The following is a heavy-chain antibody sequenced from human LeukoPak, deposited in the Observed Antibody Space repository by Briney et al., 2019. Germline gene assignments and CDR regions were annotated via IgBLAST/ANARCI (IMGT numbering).Heavy chain of an antibody. J-gene: IGHJ4*02. CDR1: GGTFSSYA. CDR3: ARDARAVAGPTLDY. CDR2: IIPIFGTA. D-gene: IGHD6-19*01. V-gene: IGHV1-69*06. Sequence: SVKVSCKASGGTFSSYAISWVRQAPGQGLEWMGGIIPIFGTANYAQKFQGRVTITADKSTSTAYMELNSLRSEDTAVYYCARDARAVAGPTLDYWGQGTLVTVSS.